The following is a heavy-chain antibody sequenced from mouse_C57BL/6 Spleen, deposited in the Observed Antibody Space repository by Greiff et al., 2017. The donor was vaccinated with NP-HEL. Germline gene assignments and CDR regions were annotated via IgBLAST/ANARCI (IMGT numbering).Heavy chain of an antibody. V-gene: IGHV1-85*01. D-gene: IGHD1-1*01. CDR3: ARGVYYGSSYSHWYFDV. CDR2: IYPRDGST. J-gene: IGHJ1*03. Sequence: VQRVESGPELVKPGASVKLSCKASGYTFTSYDINWVKQRPGQGLEWIGWIYPRDGSTKYNEKFKGKATLTVDTSSSTAYMELHSLTSEDSAVYFCARGVYYGSSYSHWYFDVWGTGTTVTVSS. CDR1: GYTFTSYD.